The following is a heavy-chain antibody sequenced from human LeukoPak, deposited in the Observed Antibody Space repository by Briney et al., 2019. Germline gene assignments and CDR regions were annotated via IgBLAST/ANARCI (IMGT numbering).Heavy chain of an antibody. CDR3: AREYCSGGSCHRFLDY. Sequence: ASVKVSCKASGYTFTGYYMHWVRQAPGQGLEWMGWINPNSGGTNFAQKFQGRVTMTGDTSISTAYMELSSLRSDDTAIYYCAREYCSGGSCHRFLDYWGQGTLVTVSS. J-gene: IGHJ4*02. CDR1: GYTFTGYY. D-gene: IGHD2-15*01. V-gene: IGHV1-2*02. CDR2: INPNSGGT.